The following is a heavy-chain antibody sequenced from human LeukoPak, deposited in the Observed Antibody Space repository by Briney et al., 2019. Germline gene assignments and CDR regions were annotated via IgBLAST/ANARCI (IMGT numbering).Heavy chain of an antibody. D-gene: IGHD6-13*01. J-gene: IGHJ5*02. V-gene: IGHV3-23*01. CDR3: AIESPVTATGRSWFDP. CDR1: GFTFSRYG. CDR2: ISGNGEST. Sequence: PGGSLRLSCAVSGFTFSRYGMTWFRQAAGKGLEWVSAISGNGESTFYADSVKGRFTISRDNSKNTLYLQMNSLRAEDTAIYYCAIESPVTATGRSWFDPWGQGTLVTVSS.